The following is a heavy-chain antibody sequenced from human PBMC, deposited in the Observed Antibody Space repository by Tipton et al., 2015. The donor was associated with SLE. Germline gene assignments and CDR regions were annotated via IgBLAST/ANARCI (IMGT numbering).Heavy chain of an antibody. CDR1: GGSISSGGYS. J-gene: IGHJ4*02. CDR2: IYHSGST. CDR3: ARGKIPRSSSLDY. V-gene: IGHV4-30-2*01. Sequence: TLSLTCAVSGGSISSGGYSWSWIRQPPGKGLEWIGYIYHSGSTYYNPSLKSRVTISVDTSKNQFSLKLSSVTAADTAVYYCARGKIPRSSSLDYWGQGTLVTVSS. D-gene: IGHD6-6*01.